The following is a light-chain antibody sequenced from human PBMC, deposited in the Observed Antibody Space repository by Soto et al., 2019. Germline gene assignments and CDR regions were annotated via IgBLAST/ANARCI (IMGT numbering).Light chain of an antibody. Sequence: QSALTQPASVSGSPGQSITISCTGTSSDVGGYNYVSWYQQHPGKAPKLMIYEVSNRPSGVPDRFSGSKSGNTASLTVSGLQPEDEADYYCSSYAGRTVFGGGTKLPS. J-gene: IGLJ3*02. CDR3: SSYAGRTV. CDR1: SSDVGGYNY. CDR2: EVS. V-gene: IGLV2-8*01.